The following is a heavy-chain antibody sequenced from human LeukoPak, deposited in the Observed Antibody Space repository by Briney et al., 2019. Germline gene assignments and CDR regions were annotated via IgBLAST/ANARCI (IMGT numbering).Heavy chain of an antibody. CDR3: ATSTYSVAAHIDY. D-gene: IGHD2-21*01. Sequence: GESLKISCRESDHTLNIYWIAWVRQMPGRGLEWMGIIFLDDSQIEYNPSFQGQITISADKSVKTAYLQWDSLQASDTALYYCATSTYSVAAHIDYWGQGTPVTVST. V-gene: IGHV5-51*01. CDR1: DHTLNIYW. CDR2: IFLDDSQI. J-gene: IGHJ4*02.